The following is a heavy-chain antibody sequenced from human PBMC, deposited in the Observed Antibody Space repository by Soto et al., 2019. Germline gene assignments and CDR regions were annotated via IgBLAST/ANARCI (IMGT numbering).Heavy chain of an antibody. CDR1: GFTFSSYG. Sequence: GGSLRLSCAASGFTFSSYGMHWVRQAPGKGLEWVAVIWYDGSNKYYADSVKGPFTISRDNSKNTLYLQMNSLRAEDTAVYYCARSFYYDSSGYPYYFDYWGQGTLVTVSS. V-gene: IGHV3-33*01. CDR3: ARSFYYDSSGYPYYFDY. J-gene: IGHJ4*02. D-gene: IGHD3-22*01. CDR2: IWYDGSNK.